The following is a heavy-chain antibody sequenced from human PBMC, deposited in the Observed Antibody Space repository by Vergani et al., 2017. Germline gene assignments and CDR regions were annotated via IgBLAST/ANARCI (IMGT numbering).Heavy chain of an antibody. J-gene: IGHJ4*02. D-gene: IGHD1-26*01. Sequence: VQLVETGGGLIQPGGSLRLSCAASGFTVSSNYMSWVRQAPGKGLEWVAVISYDGSNKYYADSVKGRFTISRDNSKNTLYLQMNSLRAEDTAVYYCAKSGSYSRYYFDYWGQGTLVTVSS. V-gene: IGHV3-30*18. CDR1: GFTVSSNY. CDR2: ISYDGSNK. CDR3: AKSGSYSRYYFDY.